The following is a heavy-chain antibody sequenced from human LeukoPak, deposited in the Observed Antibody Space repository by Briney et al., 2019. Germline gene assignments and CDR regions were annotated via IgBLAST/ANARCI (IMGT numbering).Heavy chain of an antibody. CDR2: ISAYNGNT. CDR3: GRAPNGNKDYYSSYRAV. J-gene: IGHJ6*03. V-gene: IGHV1-18*01. CDR1: GYTFSSYG. Sequence: ASVKVSCKASGYTFSSYGISWVRQAPGQGLEWMGWISAYNGNTNYAQKFQGRVTMTTDTSTSTAYMELRSLRSDDTAVYYCGRAPNGNKDYYSSYRAVGGKGPRVTVSS. D-gene: IGHD4-23*01.